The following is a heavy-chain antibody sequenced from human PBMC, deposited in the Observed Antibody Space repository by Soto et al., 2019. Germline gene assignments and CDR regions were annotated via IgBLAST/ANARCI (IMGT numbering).Heavy chain of an antibody. V-gene: IGHV3-48*01. D-gene: IGHD6-13*01. CDR1: GFTLSRYS. CDR3: ARDLAGGIPDY. Sequence: EVQLVESGGGLVQPGGSLRLSCVASGFTLSRYSMNWFRQAPGKGLEWVSYISRSSSTIYYADSVKGRFTISRDNAENSLYLQMNSLRAEDTAVYYCARDLAGGIPDYWAQGTRVTVSS. CDR2: ISRSSSTI. J-gene: IGHJ4*02.